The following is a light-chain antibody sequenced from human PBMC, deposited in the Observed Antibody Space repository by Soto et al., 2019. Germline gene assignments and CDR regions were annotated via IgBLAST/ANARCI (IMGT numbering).Light chain of an antibody. V-gene: IGLV1-44*01. CDR2: SNN. CDR3: AAWDDSLNAYV. J-gene: IGLJ1*01. Sequence: QSALTQPPSASGTPGQRVTISCSGSSSNIGSNPVNWYQQLPGTAPKLLIYSNNQRPSGVPDRFSGSKSGTSASLAISGLQSEDEADYYCAAWDDSLNAYVFGTGTRSPS. CDR1: SSNIGSNP.